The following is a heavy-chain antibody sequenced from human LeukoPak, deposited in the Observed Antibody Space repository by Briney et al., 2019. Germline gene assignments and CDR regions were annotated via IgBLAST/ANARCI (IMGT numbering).Heavy chain of an antibody. CDR1: GFTFDDYA. CDR2: ISWNSGSI. V-gene: IGHV3-9*01. D-gene: IGHD5-18*01. Sequence: PGGSLRPSCAASGFTFDDYAMHWVRQAPGKGLEWVSGISWNSGSIGYADSVKGRFTISRDNAKNSLYLQMNSLRAEDTALYYCAKDYTRGVDTAMVDYWGQGTLVTVSS. J-gene: IGHJ4*02. CDR3: AKDYTRGVDTAMVDY.